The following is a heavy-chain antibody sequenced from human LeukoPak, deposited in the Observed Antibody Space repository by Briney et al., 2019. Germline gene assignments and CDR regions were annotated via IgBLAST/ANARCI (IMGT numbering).Heavy chain of an antibody. V-gene: IGHV4-61*05. CDR2: FYYSGST. CDR1: GGSICSSSYY. Sequence: SETLSLTCTVSGGSICSSSYYWGWIRQPPGRGLEWIGYFYYSGSTNYNPSLKGRVTMSLDTSKNQFSLILNSVTASDTAVYYCATGHNSGYYVYWGQGTLVTVSS. D-gene: IGHD3-22*01. J-gene: IGHJ4*02. CDR3: ATGHNSGYYVY.